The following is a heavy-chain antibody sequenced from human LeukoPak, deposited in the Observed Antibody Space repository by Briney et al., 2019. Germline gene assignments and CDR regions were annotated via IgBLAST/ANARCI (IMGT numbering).Heavy chain of an antibody. D-gene: IGHD1-26*01. CDR2: ISSSSSYI. V-gene: IGHV3-21*01. CDR1: GLTFSSYS. J-gene: IGHJ6*03. Sequence: PGGSLRLSCAVSGLTFSSYSMNWVRQAPGKGLEWVSSISSSSSYIYYADSVKGRFTISRDNAKNSLYLQMNSLRAEDTAVYYCARDGALEEWELTYYYYMDVWGKGTTVTVSS. CDR3: ARDGALEEWELTYYYYMDV.